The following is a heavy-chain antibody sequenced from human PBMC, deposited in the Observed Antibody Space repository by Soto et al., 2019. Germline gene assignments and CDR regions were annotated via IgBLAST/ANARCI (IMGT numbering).Heavy chain of an antibody. CDR2: MYHSGTT. CDR3: ASVAFGTIDY. J-gene: IGHJ4*02. CDR1: NYSISSGYY. V-gene: IGHV4-38-2*02. D-gene: IGHD1-1*01. Sequence: SETLSLTCTVSNYSISSGYYWAWIRQSPGEGLEWIVRMYHSGTTYYNPSLKSRVTISIDTSKNHFSLKLTSVPSADTAVYFCASVAFGTIDYWGQGTLVTVLL.